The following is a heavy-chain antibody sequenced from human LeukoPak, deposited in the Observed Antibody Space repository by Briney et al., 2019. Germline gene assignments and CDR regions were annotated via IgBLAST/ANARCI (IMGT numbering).Heavy chain of an antibody. CDR1: GFTFSSYG. D-gene: IGHD6-13*01. J-gene: IGHJ6*04. CDR3: AKPLYGSSSPSPNRHYYYGMDV. Sequence: GGSLRLSCAASGFTFSSYGMHWVRQAPGKGLKWVAVISYDGSNKYYADSVKGRFTISRDNSKNTLYLQMNSLRAEDTAVYYCAKPLYGSSSPSPNRHYYYGMDVWGKGTTVTVSS. CDR2: ISYDGSNK. V-gene: IGHV3-30*18.